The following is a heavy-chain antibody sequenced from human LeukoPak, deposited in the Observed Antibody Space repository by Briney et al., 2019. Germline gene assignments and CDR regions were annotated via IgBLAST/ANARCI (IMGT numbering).Heavy chain of an antibody. D-gene: IGHD3-10*01. J-gene: IGHJ3*02. CDR2: IDEDGNEE. CDR3: ARASHLVRGPTLRRAFCGGFDI. V-gene: IGHV3-7*01. Sequence: GGPLRLSCTASGFTFNTYCMSWVRQAPGRGPEWVANIDEDGNEEYYVDSVKGRFTVSRDNTKNSLSLHMNSLRAEDTAVYYCARASHLVRGPTLRRAFCGGFDIWGQGTMVTVSS. CDR1: GFTFNTYC.